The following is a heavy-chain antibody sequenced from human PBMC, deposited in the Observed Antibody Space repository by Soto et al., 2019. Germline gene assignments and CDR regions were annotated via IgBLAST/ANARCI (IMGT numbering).Heavy chain of an antibody. J-gene: IGHJ5*02. CDR3: ARGPRIAAAGRSWFDP. CDR1: GGSFSGYY. Sequence: SETLSLTCAVYGGSFSGYYWSWIRQPPGKGLEWIGEINHSGSTNYNPSLKSRVTISVDTSKNQFSLKLSSVTAADTAVYYCARGPRIAAAGRSWFDPWGQGTMVTVSS. CDR2: INHSGST. D-gene: IGHD6-13*01. V-gene: IGHV4-34*01.